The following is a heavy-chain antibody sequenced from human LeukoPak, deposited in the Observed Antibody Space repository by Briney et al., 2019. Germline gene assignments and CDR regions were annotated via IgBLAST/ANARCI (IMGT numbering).Heavy chain of an antibody. CDR3: GKDITPGGMDV. J-gene: IGHJ6*02. CDR2: FSLDTDRI. V-gene: IGHV3-9*01. CDR1: GLTLDYYA. D-gene: IGHD2-15*01. Sequence: PGGSLRLSCVASGLTLDYYAMHWVRKAPGKGLEGVAGFSLDTDRIDYADSVKGRFTVSRDNAKNSLYLQMNSLRPEDTAVYYCGKDITPGGMDVWGQGTTVTVSS.